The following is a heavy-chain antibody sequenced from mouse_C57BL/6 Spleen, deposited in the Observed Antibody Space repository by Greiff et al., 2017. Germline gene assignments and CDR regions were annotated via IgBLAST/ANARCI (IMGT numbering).Heavy chain of an antibody. Sequence: VQLQESGPELVKPGASVKISCKASGYAFSSSWMNWVKQRPGKGLEWIGRIYPGDGDTNYNGKFKGKATLTADKSSSTAYMQLSSLTSEDSAVYFWARLYDGPLYWYFDVWGTGTTVTVSS. CDR3: ARLYDGPLYWYFDV. V-gene: IGHV1-82*01. J-gene: IGHJ1*03. D-gene: IGHD2-3*01. CDR2: IYPGDGDT. CDR1: GYAFSSSW.